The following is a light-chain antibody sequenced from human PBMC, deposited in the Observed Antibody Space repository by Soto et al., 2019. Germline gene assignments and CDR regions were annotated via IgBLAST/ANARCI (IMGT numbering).Light chain of an antibody. CDR1: SNDVGGYDY. J-gene: IGLJ1*01. Sequence: QSVLTQPASVSGSPGHSITISCTGTSNDVGGYDYVSWYQQHPGKAPKLMIYEVSHRPSGISDRFSGSKSGNTASLTISGLQVEDEADYYCSSYATSSPYVFGPGTKVTVL. CDR3: SSYATSSPYV. CDR2: EVS. V-gene: IGLV2-14*01.